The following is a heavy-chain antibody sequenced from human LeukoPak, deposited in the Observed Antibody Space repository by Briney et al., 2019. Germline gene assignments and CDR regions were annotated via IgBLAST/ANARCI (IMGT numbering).Heavy chain of an antibody. CDR3: ARTPYYDAFDT. J-gene: IGHJ3*02. CDR1: GGSFSDYY. V-gene: IGHV4-34*01. CDR2: INHSGST. Sequence: SETLSLTCAVYGGSFSDYYWSWIRQPPGKGLEWIGEINHSGSTNYNPSLKSRVTISVDTSKNQFSLKLSSVTAADTAVYYCARTPYYDAFDTWGQGTMVTVSS. D-gene: IGHD2-8*01.